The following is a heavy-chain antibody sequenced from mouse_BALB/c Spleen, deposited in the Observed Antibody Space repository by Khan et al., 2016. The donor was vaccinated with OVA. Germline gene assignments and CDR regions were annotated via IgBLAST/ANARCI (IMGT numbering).Heavy chain of an antibody. D-gene: IGHD1-3*01. CDR1: GYSFTGYF. Sequence: MQLEESGPELVRPGASVKISCTASGYSFTGYFMNWVMQSHGKSLEWIGRINPHIGETFYNQRFKDKTTLTVDESSSTAHMELRSLASEDSAVYYCTRIYRIDFDHWGQGTTLTVSS. V-gene: IGHV1-20*02. CDR3: TRIYRIDFDH. J-gene: IGHJ2*01. CDR2: INPHIGET.